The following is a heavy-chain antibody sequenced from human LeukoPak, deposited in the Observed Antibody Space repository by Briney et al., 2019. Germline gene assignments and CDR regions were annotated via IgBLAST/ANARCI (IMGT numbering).Heavy chain of an antibody. D-gene: IGHD4/OR15-4a*01. Sequence: GRSLRLSCAASGFTFDDYAMHWVRQAPGKGLEWVSGISWNSGSIGYADSVKGRFTISRDNAKNSLYLQMNSLRAEDTAVYYCARDLTYYGMDVWGQGTTVTVSS. CDR3: ARDLTYYGMDV. CDR2: ISWNSGSI. J-gene: IGHJ6*02. CDR1: GFTFDDYA. V-gene: IGHV3-9*01.